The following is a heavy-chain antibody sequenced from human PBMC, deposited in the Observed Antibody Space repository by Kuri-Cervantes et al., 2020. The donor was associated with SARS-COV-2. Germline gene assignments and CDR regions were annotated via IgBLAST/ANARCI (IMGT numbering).Heavy chain of an antibody. CDR3: ARAVGSSSAGDYSMDV. CDR1: GITFSSYS. J-gene: IGHJ6*03. D-gene: IGHD6-6*01. CDR2: FSSSSTYI. Sequence: GESLKISCAASGITFSSYSMNWVRQAPGKGLEWVSSFSSSSTYIYYPDSVKGRFTNSRDNAKNSLSLQMNSLRAAHTAVYYCARAVGSSSAGDYSMDVWGKGTTVTVSS. V-gene: IGHV3-21*01.